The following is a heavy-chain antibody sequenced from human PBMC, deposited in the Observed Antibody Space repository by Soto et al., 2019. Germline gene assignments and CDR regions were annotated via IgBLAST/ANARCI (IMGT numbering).Heavy chain of an antibody. Sequence: SLRLSCTASGFTFSSYGMHWVRQAPGKGLEWVAVIWYDGSNKYYADSVKGRFTISRDNSKNTLYLQMNSLRAEDTAVYYCARDRRIVVVRMNYYYGMDVWGQGTTVTVSS. V-gene: IGHV3-33*01. CDR3: ARDRRIVVVRMNYYYGMDV. D-gene: IGHD2-2*01. CDR2: IWYDGSNK. J-gene: IGHJ6*02. CDR1: GFTFSSYG.